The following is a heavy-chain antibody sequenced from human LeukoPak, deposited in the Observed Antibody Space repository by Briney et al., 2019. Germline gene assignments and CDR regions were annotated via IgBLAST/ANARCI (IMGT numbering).Heavy chain of an antibody. V-gene: IGHV3-30-3*01. CDR2: ISYDGSNK. J-gene: IGHJ4*02. CDR3: ARDHGSSGYYHNIDY. Sequence: PGGSLRLSCAASGFTFSNYAMHWVRQAPGKGLEWVAVISYDGSNKHYADSVKGRFTISRDNSKNTLYLQMNSLRAEDTAFYYCARDHGSSGYYHNIDYRGQGTLVTVSS. D-gene: IGHD3-22*01. CDR1: GFTFSNYA.